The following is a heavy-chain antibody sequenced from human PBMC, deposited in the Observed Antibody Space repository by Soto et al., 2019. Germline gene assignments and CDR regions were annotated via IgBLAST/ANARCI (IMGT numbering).Heavy chain of an antibody. V-gene: IGHV4-30-2*01. Sequence: SETPSLTCAVSGGSISSGGYSWSWIRQPPGKGLEWIGYIYHSGSTYYNPSLKSRVTISVDRSKNQFSLKLSSVTAADTAVYYCARGLTAAGPNNWFDPWGQGTLVTVSS. CDR3: ARGLTAAGPNNWFDP. J-gene: IGHJ5*02. CDR2: IYHSGST. CDR1: GGSISSGGYS. D-gene: IGHD6-13*01.